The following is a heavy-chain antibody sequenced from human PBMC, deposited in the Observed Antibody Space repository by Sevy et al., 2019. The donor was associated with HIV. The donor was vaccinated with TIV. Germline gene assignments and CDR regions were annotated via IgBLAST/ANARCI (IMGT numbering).Heavy chain of an antibody. CDR3: ARGKHVSDYYGSFDY. V-gene: IGHV3-53*01. J-gene: IGHJ4*02. CDR2: IWLGGTT. Sequence: GGSLRLSCAVSGFTVSSNFMSWVRQAPGKGLEWVSVIWLGGTTYYADSVKGRFTISTDNSKNTEYLHMNSLRAEDTAVYYCARGKHVSDYYGSFDYWGRGTLVTVSS. D-gene: IGHD3-3*01. CDR1: GFTVSSNF.